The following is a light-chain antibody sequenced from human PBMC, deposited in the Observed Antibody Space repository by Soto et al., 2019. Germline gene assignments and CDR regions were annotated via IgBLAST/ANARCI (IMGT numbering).Light chain of an antibody. CDR3: GTWDRRLNIGV. Sequence: QSVLTQPPSVSAAPGQKVTISCSGGSSNIGNNYVSWYQQFPGTAPKLLIYDTDKRPSGIPDRFSGSKSGTSATLGITGLQTGDEADYYCGTWDRRLNIGVFGGGTKVTVL. V-gene: IGLV1-51*01. CDR2: DTD. J-gene: IGLJ2*01. CDR1: SSNIGNNY.